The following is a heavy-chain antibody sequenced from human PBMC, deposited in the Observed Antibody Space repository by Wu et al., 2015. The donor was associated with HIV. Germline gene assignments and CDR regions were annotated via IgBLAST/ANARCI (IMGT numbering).Heavy chain of an antibody. Sequence: QVQLVQSRPEMKKPGASVKVSCKASGYTFTSYYIHWVRQAPGQGLEWMGIINPSGGSTSYAQKFQGRVTMTRDTSTSTVYMELSSLRSEDTAVYYCARGGRYDLWSGYGYMDVWGKGTTVTVSS. CDR3: ARGGRYDLWSGYGYMDV. J-gene: IGHJ6*03. CDR2: INPSGGST. V-gene: IGHV1-46*01. D-gene: IGHD3-3*01. CDR1: GYTFTSYY.